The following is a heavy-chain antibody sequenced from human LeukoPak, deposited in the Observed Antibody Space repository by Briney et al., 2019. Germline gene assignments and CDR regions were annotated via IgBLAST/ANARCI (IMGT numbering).Heavy chain of an antibody. D-gene: IGHD5-18*01. CDR1: GDSISDYD. CDR3: TRGQKYISGYTVTELGSGYFDY. V-gene: IGHV4-59*01. Sequence: SETLSLTCSVSGDSISDYDWSWIRQPPGKGLEWIGYMSYSGSTNYNPSLKSRVTISVDTSKNHFSLTLSSVTAADTAVYYCTRGQKYISGYTVTELGSGYFDYWGQGTLVTVSS. J-gene: IGHJ4*02. CDR2: MSYSGST.